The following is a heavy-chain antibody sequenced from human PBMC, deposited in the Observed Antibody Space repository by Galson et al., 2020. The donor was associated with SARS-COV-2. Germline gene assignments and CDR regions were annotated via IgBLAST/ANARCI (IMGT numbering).Heavy chain of an antibody. V-gene: IGHV3-53*01. Sequence: GGSLRLSCAASGFTVRSNYMSWVRQAQGKGLEWVSVIYSGGSTYYADSVKGRFTIYRDTSKNTLYLQMNSLRAEDTAVYYCARDRYYYDSSGYYYPSYYYYGMDVWGQGTTVTVSS. CDR1: GFTVRSNY. CDR2: IYSGGST. CDR3: ARDRYYYDSSGYYYPSYYYYGMDV. J-gene: IGHJ6*02. D-gene: IGHD3-22*01.